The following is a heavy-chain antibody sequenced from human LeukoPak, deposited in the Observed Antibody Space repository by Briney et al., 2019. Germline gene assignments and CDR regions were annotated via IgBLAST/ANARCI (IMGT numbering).Heavy chain of an antibody. CDR3: AKLSQYYESTAYMDH. CDR1: GFTFSSYS. J-gene: IGHJ4*02. D-gene: IGHD2/OR15-2a*01. CDR2: ISYDGSNK. V-gene: IGHV3-30*18. Sequence: GGSLRLSCAASGFTFSSYSMNWVRQAPGKGLEWVAVISYDGSNKYYADSVKGRFTISRDNSKNTLYLQMNSLTAEDTALYYCAKLSQYYESTAYMDHWGQGTLVSVSS.